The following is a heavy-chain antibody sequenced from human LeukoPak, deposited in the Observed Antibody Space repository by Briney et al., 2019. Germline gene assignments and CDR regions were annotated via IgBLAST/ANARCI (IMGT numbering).Heavy chain of an antibody. CDR2: IYYSGSP. V-gene: IGHV4-59*11. CDR3: AKAVVVRGYFDY. J-gene: IGHJ4*02. D-gene: IGHD3-10*01. CDR1: GGSISNHY. Sequence: PSETLSLTCTVSGGSISNHYWSWIRQPPGKGLEWIGYIYYSGSPNYNPSLKSRVTISVDTSKNQFSLKLSSVTAADTAVYYCAKAVVVRGYFDYWGQGTLVTVSS.